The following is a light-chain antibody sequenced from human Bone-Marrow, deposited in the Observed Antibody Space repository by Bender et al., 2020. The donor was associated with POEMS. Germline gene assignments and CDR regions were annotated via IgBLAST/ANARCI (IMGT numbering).Light chain of an antibody. J-gene: IGLJ2*01. CDR1: SSDIGAYNW. Sequence: QSALTQPASVSGSPGQSITISCSGSSSDIGAYNWVSWYQQHPGKAPKLIIYNVNSRPSGISNRLSGSKSGNAAALTISGLLAEDEADYFCSSYTTDNTLVFGGGTKLTVL. V-gene: IGLV2-14*03. CDR3: SSYTTDNTLV. CDR2: NVN.